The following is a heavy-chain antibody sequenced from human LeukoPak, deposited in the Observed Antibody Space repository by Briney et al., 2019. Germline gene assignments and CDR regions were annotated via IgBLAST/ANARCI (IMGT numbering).Heavy chain of an antibody. V-gene: IGHV5-10-1*01. J-gene: IGHJ4*02. CDR2: IDPSDSYT. Sequence: GESLKISCKGSGYSFTSYWISWVRQMPGKGLEWMGRIDPSDSYTNYSPSFQGHVTISADKSISTACLQWSSLKASDTAMYYCARHYSNDWRFDYWGQGTLVSVSS. D-gene: IGHD6-19*01. CDR1: GYSFTSYW. CDR3: ARHYSNDWRFDY.